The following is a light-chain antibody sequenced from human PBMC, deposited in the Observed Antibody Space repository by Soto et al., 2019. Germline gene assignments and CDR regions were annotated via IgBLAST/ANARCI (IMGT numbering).Light chain of an antibody. Sequence: DIQITHSPATLSASVGYRGTITCRARQTVNNWLAFYQQKPLKSPKLLISEVSNLDSGVPSRFSGSGFGTEFTLTISSLQPDDFATYYCQQYNSYCTFGQGTRLEIK. J-gene: IGKJ5*01. CDR3: QQYNSYCT. CDR2: EVS. V-gene: IGKV1-5*01. CDR1: QTVNNW.